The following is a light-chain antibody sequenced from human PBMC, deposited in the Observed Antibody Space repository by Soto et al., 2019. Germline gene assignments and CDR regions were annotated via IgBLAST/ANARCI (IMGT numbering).Light chain of an antibody. Sequence: EIVLTHSPGTLSLSPGERATLSGSASQSVSNNYLAWYPQKPGQAPRLPIYCASNRATGIPDRFIGSGSGTDFTLTISRLEPEDFAVYYCQHYITSLTTFGQGTKVDIK. CDR2: CAS. V-gene: IGKV3-20*01. J-gene: IGKJ1*01. CDR3: QHYITSLTT. CDR1: QSVSNNY.